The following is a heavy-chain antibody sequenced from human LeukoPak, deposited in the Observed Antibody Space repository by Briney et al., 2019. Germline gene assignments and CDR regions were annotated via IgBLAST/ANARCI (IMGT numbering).Heavy chain of an antibody. Sequence: GRSLRLSCAASGFTFSSYGMHWVRQAPGKGLEWVAVIWYDGSNKCYADSVKGRFTISRDNSKNTVYLQMNSLRVEDTAVYFCVRDRDTSGWLYWGQGTLVTVSS. D-gene: IGHD6-19*01. CDR1: GFTFSSYG. CDR2: IWYDGSNK. V-gene: IGHV3-33*01. J-gene: IGHJ4*02. CDR3: VRDRDTSGWLY.